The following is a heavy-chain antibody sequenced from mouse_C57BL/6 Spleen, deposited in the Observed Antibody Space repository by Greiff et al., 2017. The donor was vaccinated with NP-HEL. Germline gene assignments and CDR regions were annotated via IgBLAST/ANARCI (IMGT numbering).Heavy chain of an antibody. D-gene: IGHD2-5*01. CDR1: GYTFTSYW. CDR2: IYPGSGST. CDR3: ARAGGYSNPWWYFDV. Sequence: QVQLQQPGAELVKPGASVKMSCKASGYTFTSYWITWVKQRPGQGLEWIGDIYPGSGSTNYNEKFTRKATLPVDTSSSTAYMQLSSLTSEDSAVYYCARAGGYSNPWWYFDVGGTGTTVTVSS. J-gene: IGHJ1*03. V-gene: IGHV1-55*01.